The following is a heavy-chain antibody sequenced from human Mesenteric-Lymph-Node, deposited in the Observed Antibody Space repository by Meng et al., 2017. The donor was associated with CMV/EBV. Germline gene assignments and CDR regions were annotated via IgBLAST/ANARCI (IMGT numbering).Heavy chain of an antibody. V-gene: IGHV1-69*01. J-gene: IGHJ4*02. CDR2: IIPIFGTA. CDR1: GYTFSNNG. Sequence: CKTSGYTFSNNGISWVRQAPGQGLEWMGGIIPIFGTANYAQKFQGRVTITADESTSTAYMELSSLRSEDTAVYYCARDGDYYGSGGYWGQGTLVTVSS. CDR3: ARDGDYYGSGGY. D-gene: IGHD3-10*01.